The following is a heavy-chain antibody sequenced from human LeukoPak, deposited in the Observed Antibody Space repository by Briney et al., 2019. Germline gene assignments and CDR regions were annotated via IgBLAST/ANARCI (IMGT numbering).Heavy chain of an antibody. CDR1: GYKFTSYW. Sequence: GGSLRHSCKGSGYKFTSYWIGWVRQMPGKGLEWMGIIYPGDSDTRYSPSFQGQVTISADKSITTAHLQWSSLEASDTAMYYCARSYSSSWSYYDYWGQGTLVTVSS. V-gene: IGHV5-51*01. CDR2: IYPGDSDT. J-gene: IGHJ4*02. CDR3: ARSYSSSWSYYDY. D-gene: IGHD2-2*01.